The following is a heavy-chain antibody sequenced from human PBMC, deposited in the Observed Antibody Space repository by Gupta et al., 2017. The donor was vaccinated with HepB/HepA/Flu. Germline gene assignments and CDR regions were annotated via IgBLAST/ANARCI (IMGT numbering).Heavy chain of an antibody. D-gene: IGHD2-21*01. J-gene: IGHJ4*02. V-gene: IGHV2-5*01. CDR1: GFSLSTSGVG. Sequence: QITLKESGPTLVKPTQTLTLTCTFSGFSLSTSGVGVGWIRQPPGKALEWLALIYWNDDKRYSPSLKSRLTITKDTSKNQVVLTMTNMDPVDTATYYCAHQHIVVVIAIPGFDYWGQGTLVTVSS. CDR2: IYWNDDK. CDR3: AHQHIVVVIAIPGFDY.